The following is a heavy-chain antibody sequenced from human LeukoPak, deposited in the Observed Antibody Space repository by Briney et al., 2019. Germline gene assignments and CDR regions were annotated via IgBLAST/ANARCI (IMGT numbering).Heavy chain of an antibody. CDR1: GMMFSDTG. J-gene: IGHJ4*02. D-gene: IGHD6-13*01. CDR2: IGHDGNVK. Sequence: PGGSLRLSCGASGMMFSDTGMHWVRQAPGKGLEWVGCIGHDGNVKYYADSVKGRFTISRDNSNNTLYLQMDSLRPEDTAVYYCAIERSAAVAFDSWGQGTLLIVSS. CDR3: AIERSAAVAFDS. V-gene: IGHV3-30*02.